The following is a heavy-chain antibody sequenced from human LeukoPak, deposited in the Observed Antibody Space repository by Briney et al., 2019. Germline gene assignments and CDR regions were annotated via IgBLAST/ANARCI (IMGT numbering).Heavy chain of an antibody. Sequence: GGSLRLSCAASGFAFSSYWMHWVRQVPGKGLVWLSRINGDGSYTKYADSVKGRFTISRDNAQNTLFLQMNSLKTEDTAVYYCILGLSFRGVNTPYYWGQGTLVTVSS. CDR2: INGDGSYT. J-gene: IGHJ4*02. V-gene: IGHV3-74*03. CDR1: GFAFSSYW. CDR3: ILGLSFRGVNTPYY. D-gene: IGHD3-10*01.